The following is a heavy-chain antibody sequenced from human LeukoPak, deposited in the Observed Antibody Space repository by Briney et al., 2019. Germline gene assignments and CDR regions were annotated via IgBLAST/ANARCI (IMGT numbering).Heavy chain of an antibody. D-gene: IGHD3-9*01. Sequence: GGSLRLSCAASGFTFSSYAMSWVRQAPGKGLEWVSAISGSGGSTYYADSVRGRFTISRDNSKNTLYLQVNSLRAEDTAVYYCAKDEGLRYFDWLLPFDYWGQGTLVTVSS. V-gene: IGHV3-23*01. CDR2: ISGSGGST. CDR1: GFTFSSYA. J-gene: IGHJ4*02. CDR3: AKDEGLRYFDWLLPFDY.